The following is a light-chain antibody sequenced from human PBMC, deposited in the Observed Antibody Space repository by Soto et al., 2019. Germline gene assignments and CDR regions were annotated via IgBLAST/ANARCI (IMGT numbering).Light chain of an antibody. CDR2: GAS. V-gene: IGKV3-15*01. Sequence: ETVMTQSTATLSVSPGEGATLSCRASQSVSSNLVWYQHRPGQAPRLLIYGASTRATDIPARFSGSGSGTEFTLTISSLQSEDFAVYYCQQYNNWPRITFGQGTRLEIK. J-gene: IGKJ5*01. CDR3: QQYNNWPRIT. CDR1: QSVSSN.